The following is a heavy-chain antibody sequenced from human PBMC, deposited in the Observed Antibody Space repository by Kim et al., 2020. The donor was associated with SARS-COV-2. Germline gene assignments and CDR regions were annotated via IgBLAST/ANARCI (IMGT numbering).Heavy chain of an antibody. CDR1: GYTFTSYY. CDR2: INPSGGST. J-gene: IGHJ6*02. V-gene: IGHV1-46*01. CDR3: AGANLDTAMLYYYYGMDV. Sequence: ASVKVSCKASGYTFTSYYMHWVRHAPGQGLEWMGIINPSGGSTSYAQKFQGRVTMTRDTSTSTVYMELSSLRSEDTAVYYCAGANLDTAMLYYYYGMDVWGQGTTVTVSS. D-gene: IGHD5-18*01.